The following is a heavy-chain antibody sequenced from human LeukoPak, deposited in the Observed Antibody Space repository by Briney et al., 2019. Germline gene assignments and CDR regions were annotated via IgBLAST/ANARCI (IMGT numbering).Heavy chain of an antibody. Sequence: GAPVKVSCKASGYTFTSYGISWVRQAPGQGLEWMGWISAYNVNTNDAQKLQGRVTMTTDTSTTTAYMELRSLRSDDTAVYYCARVPVSGPGARFDYWGQGTLVTVSS. V-gene: IGHV1-18*01. CDR1: GYTFTSYG. D-gene: IGHD4-11*01. CDR3: ARVPVSGPGARFDY. J-gene: IGHJ4*02. CDR2: ISAYNVNT.